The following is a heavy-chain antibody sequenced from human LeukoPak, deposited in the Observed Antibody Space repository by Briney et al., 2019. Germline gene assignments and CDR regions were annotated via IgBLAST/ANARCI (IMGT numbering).Heavy chain of an antibody. CDR2: IGTAGDT. CDR3: ARSRYDFWSGYPMYYFDY. CDR1: GFTFSSYD. V-gene: IGHV3-13*01. J-gene: IGHJ4*02. D-gene: IGHD3-3*01. Sequence: GGSLRLSCAASGFTFSSYDMHWVRQATGKGLEWVSAIGTAGDTYYPGSVKGRFTISRENAKNSLYLQMNSLRAGDTAVYYCARSRYDFWSGYPMYYFDYWGQGTLVTVSS.